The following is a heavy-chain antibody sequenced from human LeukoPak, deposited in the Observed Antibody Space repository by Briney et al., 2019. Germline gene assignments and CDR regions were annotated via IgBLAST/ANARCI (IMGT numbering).Heavy chain of an antibody. CDR1: GGSISSYY. J-gene: IGHJ6*03. D-gene: IGHD4-17*01. V-gene: IGHV4-4*07. CDR3: ARVLWSTTVTTGVDYYYYMDV. Sequence: PSETLSLTCTVSGGSISSYYWSWIRQPAGKGLEWIGRIYTSGSTNYNPSLNSRVTMSVDTSKNQFSLKLSSVTAADTAVYYCARVLWSTTVTTGVDYYYYMDVWGKGTTVTVSS. CDR2: IYTSGST.